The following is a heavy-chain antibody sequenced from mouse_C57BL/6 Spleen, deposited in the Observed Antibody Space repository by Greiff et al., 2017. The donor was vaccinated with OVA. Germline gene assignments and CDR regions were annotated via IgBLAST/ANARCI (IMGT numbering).Heavy chain of an antibody. V-gene: IGHV1-55*01. CDR2: IYPGSGST. CDR3: ARGYGSSFGGYFDV. D-gene: IGHD1-1*01. Sequence: QVQLQQPGAELVKPGASVKMSCKASGYTFTSYWITWVKQRPGQGLEWIGDIYPGSGSTNYNEKFKSKATLTVDTSSSTAYMQLSSLTSEDSAVYYCARGYGSSFGGYFDVWGTGTTVTVS. J-gene: IGHJ1*03. CDR1: GYTFTSYW.